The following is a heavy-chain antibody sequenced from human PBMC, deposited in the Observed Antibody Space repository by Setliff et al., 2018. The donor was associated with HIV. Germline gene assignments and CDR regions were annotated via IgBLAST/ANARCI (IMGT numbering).Heavy chain of an antibody. D-gene: IGHD6-13*01. CDR3: ARDISSWSLRRGGTKKYSYYGMDV. CDR2: IIPMFGTA. CDR1: GGTFSSYA. V-gene: IGHV1-69*06. Sequence: SVKVSCKASGGTFSSYAISWVRQAPGQGLEWMGRIIPMFGTANYAQKFQGRVTITADKSTSTAYMELSSLGSEDTAVYYCARDISSWSLRRGGTKKYSYYGMDVWGQGTTVTVSS. J-gene: IGHJ6*02.